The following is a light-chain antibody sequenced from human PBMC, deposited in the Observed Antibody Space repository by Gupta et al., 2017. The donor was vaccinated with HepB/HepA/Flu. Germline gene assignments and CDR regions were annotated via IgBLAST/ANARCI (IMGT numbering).Light chain of an antibody. CDR1: QSVLYSSNNKNY. V-gene: IGKV4-1*01. Sequence: CTSSQSVLYSSNNKNYLAWYQQKPGQPPKLLIYWASTRESGVPDRFSGSGSGTDFTLTISSLQAEDVAVYYCQQYYSTPPTFGQGTKVEIK. CDR2: WAS. J-gene: IGKJ1*01. CDR3: QQYYSTPPT.